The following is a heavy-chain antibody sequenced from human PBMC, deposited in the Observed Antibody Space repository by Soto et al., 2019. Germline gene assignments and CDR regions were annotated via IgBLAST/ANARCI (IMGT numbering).Heavy chain of an antibody. J-gene: IGHJ5*02. CDR2: IYYSGST. V-gene: IGHV4-59*01. CDR1: GGSISSYY. Sequence: SETLSLTCTVSGGSISSYYWSWIRQPPGKGLEWIGYIYYSGSTNYNPSLKSRVTISVDTSKNQFSLKLSSVTAADTAVYYCARDLRWFDPWGQGTLVTVSS. CDR3: ARDLRWFDP.